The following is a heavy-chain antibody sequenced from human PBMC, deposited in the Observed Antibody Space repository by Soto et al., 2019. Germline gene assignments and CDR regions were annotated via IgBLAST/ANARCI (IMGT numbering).Heavy chain of an antibody. Sequence: QVQLVQSGAEVKKPGASVKVSCKASGYTFTSYGISWVRQAPGQGLEWMGWISAYNGNTNYAQKLQGRVTMTTDTSTSTAYMELRSLRSDDTAVYYCATVVPAAIIYYYYYMDVWGKGTTVTVSS. V-gene: IGHV1-18*01. CDR2: ISAYNGNT. D-gene: IGHD2-2*01. CDR3: ATVVPAAIIYYYYYMDV. J-gene: IGHJ6*03. CDR1: GYTFTSYG.